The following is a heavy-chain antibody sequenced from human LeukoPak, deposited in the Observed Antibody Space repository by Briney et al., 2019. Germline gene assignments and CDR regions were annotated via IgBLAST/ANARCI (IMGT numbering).Heavy chain of an antibody. CDR1: DTVSSYY. J-gene: IGHJ4*02. CDR3: ARDFAEGCSGHNRYSLDD. Sequence: GGSLRLSCAASDTVSSYYMNWVRQAPGKGLEWVSYITSSGDTIYYADSVKGRFTISRDNAKNSLYLQMNSLRAEDTAVYYCARDFAEGCSGHNRYSLDDWGQGTLVTVSS. V-gene: IGHV3-48*01. CDR2: ITSSGDTI. D-gene: IGHD2-15*01.